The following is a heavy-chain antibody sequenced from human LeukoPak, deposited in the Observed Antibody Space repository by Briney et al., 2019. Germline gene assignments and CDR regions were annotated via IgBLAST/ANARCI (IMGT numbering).Heavy chain of an antibody. D-gene: IGHD3-22*01. CDR3: AIYDSSGHNSY. V-gene: IGHV4-59*11. CDR2: IFNTGST. Sequence: SETLSFTCTVSGGSIGSHSWSWIRQAPGEGLEWIGYIFNTGSTKYNPSLASRLTISLYTSKNQFSLTLTSVTAADTATYYCAIYDSSGHNSYWGQGTLVTVSS. J-gene: IGHJ4*02. CDR1: GGSIGSHS.